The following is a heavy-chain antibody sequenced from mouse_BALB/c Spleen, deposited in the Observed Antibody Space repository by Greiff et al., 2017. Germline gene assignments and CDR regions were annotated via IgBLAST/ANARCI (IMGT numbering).Heavy chain of an antibody. CDR2: IFPGTGTT. J-gene: IGHJ2*01. V-gene: IGHV1S132*01. D-gene: IGHD2-5*01. CDR1: GYTFTSYW. Sequence: VQLQESGAELVKPGASVKMSCKTSGYTFTSYWIQWVKQRPGQGLGWIGEIFPGTGTTYYNEKFKGKAILTIDTSSSTAYRQLSSLTSEDSAVYFCAISDSNPFDYWGQGTTLTVSS. CDR3: AISDSNPFDY.